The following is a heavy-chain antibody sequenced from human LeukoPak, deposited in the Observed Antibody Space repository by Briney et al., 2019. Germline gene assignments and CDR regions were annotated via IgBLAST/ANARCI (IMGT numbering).Heavy chain of an antibody. Sequence: ASVKVSCKASGYTFTGYYMHWVRQAPGQGLEWMGWSNPNSGGTNYAQKFQGRVTMNRDTSISTAYMELSRPRSDDTAVYYCARETVRGFYGMDVGGQGTTVTVSS. CDR3: ARETVRGFYGMDV. CDR1: GYTFTGYY. D-gene: IGHD3-10*01. V-gene: IGHV1-2*02. J-gene: IGHJ6*02. CDR2: SNPNSGGT.